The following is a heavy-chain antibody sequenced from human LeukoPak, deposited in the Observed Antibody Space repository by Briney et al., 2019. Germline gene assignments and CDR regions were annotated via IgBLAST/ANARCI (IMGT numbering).Heavy chain of an antibody. CDR3: ARGGPDSSGYYTFDY. Sequence: GASVKVSCKASGGTFSSYAISWVRQAPGQGLEWMGGIIPIFGTANYAQKFQGRVTIPTDESTSTAYMELSSLRSEDTAVYYCARGGPDSSGYYTFDYWGQGTLVTVSS. V-gene: IGHV1-69*05. CDR1: GGTFSSYA. CDR2: IIPIFGTA. J-gene: IGHJ4*02. D-gene: IGHD3-22*01.